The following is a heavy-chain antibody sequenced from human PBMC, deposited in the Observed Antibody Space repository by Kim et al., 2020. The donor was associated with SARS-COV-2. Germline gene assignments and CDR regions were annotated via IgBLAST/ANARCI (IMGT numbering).Heavy chain of an antibody. V-gene: IGHV1-46*01. CDR2: INPSGGST. J-gene: IGHJ6*02. D-gene: IGHD1-1*01. CDR1: GYTFTSYY. CDR3: ARDLTVTLEMDSYYGMDV. Sequence: ASVKVSCKASGYTFTSYYMQWVRQAPGQGLEWMGIINPSGGSTSYAQKFQGRVTMTRDTSTSTDYMELSSLRSEETAVYYCARDLTVTLEMDSYYGMDVWGQGTTVTVSS.